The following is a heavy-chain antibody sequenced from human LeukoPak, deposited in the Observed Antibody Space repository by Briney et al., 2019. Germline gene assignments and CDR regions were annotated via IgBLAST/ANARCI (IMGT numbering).Heavy chain of an antibody. CDR1: GGTFSSYA. V-gene: IGHV1-18*01. CDR2: ISAYNGNT. Sequence: GASVKVSCKASGGTFSSYAISWVRQAPGQGLEWMGWISAYNGNTNYAQKLQGRVTMTTDTSTSTAYMELRSLRSDDTAVYYCARDLNPGPEWELSIPSKYYFDYWGQGTLVTVSS. CDR3: ARDLNPGPEWELSIPSKYYFDY. J-gene: IGHJ4*02. D-gene: IGHD1-26*01.